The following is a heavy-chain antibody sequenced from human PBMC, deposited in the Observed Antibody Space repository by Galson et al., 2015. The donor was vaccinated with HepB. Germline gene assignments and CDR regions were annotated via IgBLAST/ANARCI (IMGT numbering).Heavy chain of an antibody. J-gene: IGHJ2*01. D-gene: IGHD6-13*01. CDR1: GGTFSSYA. CDR3: ASETEQQLDDWYFDL. CDR2: LIPIFGTA. V-gene: IGHV1-69*01. Sequence: SCKASGGTFSSYAISWVRQAPGQGLEWMGGLIPIFGTANYTQKFQGRVTITADESTSTAYMELSSLRSEDTAVYYCASETEQQLDDWYFDLWGRGTLVTVSS.